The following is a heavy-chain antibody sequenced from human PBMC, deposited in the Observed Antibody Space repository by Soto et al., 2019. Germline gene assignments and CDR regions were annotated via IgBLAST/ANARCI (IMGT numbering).Heavy chain of an antibody. V-gene: IGHV1-2*02. CDR1: GYNFSGYY. Sequence: ASVKVSCKASGYNFSGYYIHWVRQAPGQGLEWMGWMNPYNGGTNLAHKFEGRVTMTRDTSLSTTYMELTSLTSDDTAVYYCAREHAGFGDYWGPGALVTVSS. CDR2: MNPYNGGT. D-gene: IGHD3-16*01. J-gene: IGHJ4*02. CDR3: AREHAGFGDY.